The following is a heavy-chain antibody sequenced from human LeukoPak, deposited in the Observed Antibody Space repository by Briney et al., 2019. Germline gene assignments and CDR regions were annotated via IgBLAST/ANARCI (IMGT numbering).Heavy chain of an antibody. Sequence: GRSLRLSCAASGFTLSSYGMHWVRQSPGRGLEWVSFISFDGSNEFYADSLKGRFTISRDNSKDTLYLQMDSLRTEDTALYYCAREEHDYVWGSYRYYYYYGIDVWGQGTLVTVSS. J-gene: IGHJ6*02. CDR3: AREEHDYVWGSYRYYYYYGIDV. V-gene: IGHV3-30*03. D-gene: IGHD3-16*02. CDR1: GFTLSSYG. CDR2: ISFDGSNE.